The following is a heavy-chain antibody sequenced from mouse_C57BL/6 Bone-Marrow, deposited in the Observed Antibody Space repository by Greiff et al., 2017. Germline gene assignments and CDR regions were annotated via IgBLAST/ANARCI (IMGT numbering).Heavy chain of an antibody. CDR3: ARYGMVPYLDY. CDR2: IYPSDSET. J-gene: IGHJ2*01. CDR1: GYTFTSYW. V-gene: IGHV1-61*01. D-gene: IGHD1-1*01. Sequence: QVQLQQPGAELVRPGSSVKLSCKASGYTFTSYWMAWVKQRPGQGLEWIGNIYPSDSETHYNQKFKDKATLTVDKSSSTAYMQLSSLTSEDSAVYYCARYGMVPYLDYWGQGTTLTVAS.